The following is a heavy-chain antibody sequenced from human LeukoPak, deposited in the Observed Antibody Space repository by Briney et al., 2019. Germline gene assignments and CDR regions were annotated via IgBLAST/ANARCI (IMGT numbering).Heavy chain of an antibody. CDR2: IYYSGST. D-gene: IGHD2-2*01. CDR3: ARDVPAAS. J-gene: IGHJ4*02. CDR1: GGSISSGGYC. Sequence: SETLSLTCTVSGGSISSGGYCWSWIRQHPGKGLEWIGYIYYSGSTYYNPSLKSRVTISVDTSKNQFSLKLSSVTAADTAVYYCARDVPAASWGQGTLVTVSS. V-gene: IGHV4-31*03.